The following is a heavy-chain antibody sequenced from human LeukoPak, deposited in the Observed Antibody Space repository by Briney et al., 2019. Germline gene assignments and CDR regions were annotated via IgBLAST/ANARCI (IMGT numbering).Heavy chain of an antibody. CDR1: GGSISSDY. D-gene: IGHD7-27*01. CDR2: IYYSRTT. CDR3: ARGANWGSPDY. Sequence: SETLSLTCTGSGGSISSDYWSWIRQSPGKGLEWIGNIYYSRTTSYNPSLKSRVTISLDTSKNQFSLKLGSVTAADPAVYYCARGANWGSPDYWGQGTLVTVSS. V-gene: IGHV4-59*01. J-gene: IGHJ4*02.